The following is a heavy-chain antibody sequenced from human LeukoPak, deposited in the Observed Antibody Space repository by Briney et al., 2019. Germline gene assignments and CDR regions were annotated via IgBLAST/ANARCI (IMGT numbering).Heavy chain of an antibody. D-gene: IGHD3-22*01. V-gene: IGHV4-34*01. CDR2: IYYSGST. CDR1: GGSFSGYY. Sequence: PSETLSLTCAVYGGSFSGYYWSWIRQPPGKGLEWIGSIYYSGSTYCNPSLKSRVTISVDTSRNQFSLNLSSVTAADTAVYYCARYDSSGYYTLRLWFDPWGQGTLVTVSS. J-gene: IGHJ5*02. CDR3: ARYDSSGYYTLRLWFDP.